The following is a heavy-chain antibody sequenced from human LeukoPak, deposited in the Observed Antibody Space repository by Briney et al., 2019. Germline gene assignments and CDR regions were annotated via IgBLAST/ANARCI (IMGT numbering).Heavy chain of an antibody. CDR1: GFTFDDYG. J-gene: IGHJ4*02. D-gene: IGHD2/OR15-2a*01. CDR2: INWNGGST. Sequence: GGSLSLSCAASGFTFDDYGMSWVRQAPGKGLEWVSGINWNGGSTGYADSVKGRFTISRDNAKNSVYLQMNSLRDEDTAVYYCARDWFHAIDYWGQGTLVTVSS. V-gene: IGHV3-20*04. CDR3: ARDWFHAIDY.